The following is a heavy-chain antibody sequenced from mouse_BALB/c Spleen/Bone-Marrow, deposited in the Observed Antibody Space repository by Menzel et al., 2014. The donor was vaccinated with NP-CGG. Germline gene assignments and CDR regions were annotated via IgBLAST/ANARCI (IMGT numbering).Heavy chain of an antibody. J-gene: IGHJ2*01. D-gene: IGHD4-1*01. Sequence: EVMLVESGGGLVQPGGSRKLSCAASGFTFSSFGMHRVRQAPEKGLEWVAYISSGSRTIYYADTVKGRFTISRDNPKNTLFLQMTGLRSEDTAMYYCTRGGNWEDFDYWGQGTTLTVSS. V-gene: IGHV5-17*02. CDR1: GFTFSSFG. CDR2: ISSGSRTI. CDR3: TRGGNWEDFDY.